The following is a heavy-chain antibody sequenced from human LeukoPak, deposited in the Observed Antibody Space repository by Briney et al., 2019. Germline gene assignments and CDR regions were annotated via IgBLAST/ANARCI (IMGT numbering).Heavy chain of an antibody. Sequence: GGSLRLSCAASGFTFSDYYMSWIRQAPGKGLEWVSYISSSGSTIYYADSVKGRFTISRDNAKNSLYLQMNSPRAEDTAVYYCARLMGSAGSPYFQHWGQGTLVTVSS. D-gene: IGHD3-16*01. CDR2: ISSSGSTI. V-gene: IGHV3-11*01. CDR3: ARLMGSAGSPYFQH. J-gene: IGHJ1*01. CDR1: GFTFSDYY.